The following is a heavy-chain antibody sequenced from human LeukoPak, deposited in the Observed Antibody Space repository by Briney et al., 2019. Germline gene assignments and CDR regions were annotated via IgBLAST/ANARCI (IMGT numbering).Heavy chain of an antibody. V-gene: IGHV4-59*12. D-gene: IGHD3-22*01. CDR3: ARAPYYYDSNWFDP. J-gene: IGHJ5*02. CDR2: IYYSGST. Sequence: SETLSLTCTVSGGSISSYYWSWIRQPPGKGLEWIGYIYYSGSTNYNPSLKSRVTISVDTSKNQFSLKLSSVTAADTAVYYCARAPYYYDSNWFDPWGQGTLVTVSS. CDR1: GGSISSYY.